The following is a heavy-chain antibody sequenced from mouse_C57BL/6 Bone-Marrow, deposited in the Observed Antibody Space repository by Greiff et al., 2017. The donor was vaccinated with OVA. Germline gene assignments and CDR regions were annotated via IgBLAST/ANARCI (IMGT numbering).Heavy chain of an antibody. CDR3: ARHEGDSLDY. V-gene: IGHV5-12*01. CDR2: ISNGGGST. Sequence: EVNVVESGGGLVQPGGSLKLSCAASGFTFSDYYMYWVRQTPEKRLEWVAYISNGGGSTYYPDTVKGRFTISRDNAKNTLYLQMSRLKSEDTAMYYCARHEGDSLDYWGQGTTLTVSS. J-gene: IGHJ2*01. CDR1: GFTFSDYY. D-gene: IGHD3-3*01.